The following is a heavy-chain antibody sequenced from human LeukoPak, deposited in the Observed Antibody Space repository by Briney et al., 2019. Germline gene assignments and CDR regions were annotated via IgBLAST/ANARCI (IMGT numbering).Heavy chain of an antibody. V-gene: IGHV3-23*01. D-gene: IGHD6-13*01. CDR3: AKQSAGSAAWYSLHYDF. CDR2: ISGSGSST. J-gene: IGHJ4*02. Sequence: GGSLRLSCAVSGFTFSSYAMSWVRQAPGKGLEWISTISGSGSSTDFADSVKGRFTISSDNSKDTLYLQMNGLRAEDTAVYFCAKQSAGSAAWYSLHYDFWGQGTLVTVSS. CDR1: GFTFSSYA.